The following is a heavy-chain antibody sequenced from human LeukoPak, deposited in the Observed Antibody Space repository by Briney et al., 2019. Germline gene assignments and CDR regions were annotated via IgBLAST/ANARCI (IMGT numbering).Heavy chain of an antibody. J-gene: IGHJ4*02. Sequence: GGSLRLSCAASGFTFSTYGMICVPQSPGKALEWVDKIKEDGSEKYYGDSVKGRFTISRDNAKNSMYLQMNSLSAEDTAVYYCARDSSGYQWGQGTLVSVSS. D-gene: IGHD3-22*01. CDR1: GFTFSTYG. CDR2: IKEDGSEK. V-gene: IGHV3-7*01. CDR3: ARDSSGYQ.